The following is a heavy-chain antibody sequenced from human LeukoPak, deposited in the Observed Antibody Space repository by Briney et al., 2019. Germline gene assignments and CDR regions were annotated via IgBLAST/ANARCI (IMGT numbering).Heavy chain of an antibody. V-gene: IGHV3-9*01. Sequence: GGSLRLSCAASGFTFDDYAMHWVRQAPGKGLEWVSGISWNSCSTYYADSVKGRFTISRDNSKNTLYLQMNSLRAEDTAVYYCARGSHDYGELEFYFDYWGQGTLVTVSS. D-gene: IGHD4-17*01. J-gene: IGHJ4*02. CDR3: ARGSHDYGELEFYFDY. CDR2: ISWNSCST. CDR1: GFTFDDYA.